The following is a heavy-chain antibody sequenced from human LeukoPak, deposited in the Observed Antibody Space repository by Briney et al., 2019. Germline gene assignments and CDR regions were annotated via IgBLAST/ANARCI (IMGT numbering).Heavy chain of an antibody. V-gene: IGHV3-7*01. CDR2: IKQDGSEK. J-gene: IGHJ4*02. Sequence: GGSLRLSCAASGFTFSSYWMSWVRQAPGKGLEWVANIKQDGSEKYYVDSVKGRFTISRDNAKNSLYLQMNSLRAEDTAVYYCAREDDFWSGPPRYWGQGTLVTVSS. CDR3: AREDDFWSGPPRY. D-gene: IGHD3-3*01. CDR1: GFTFSSYW.